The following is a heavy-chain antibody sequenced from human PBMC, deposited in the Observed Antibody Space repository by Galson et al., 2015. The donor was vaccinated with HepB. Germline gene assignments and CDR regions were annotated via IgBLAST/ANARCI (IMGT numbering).Heavy chain of an antibody. CDR2: ISSSSSYI. CDR1: GFTFSSYS. CDR3: ARDTPFTVTTVWFDP. V-gene: IGHV3-21*01. D-gene: IGHD4-17*01. J-gene: IGHJ5*02. Sequence: SLRLSCAASGFTFSSYSMNWVRQAPGKGLEWVSSISSSSSYIYYADSVEGRFTISRDNAKNSLYLQMNSLRAEDTAVYYCARDTPFTVTTVWFDPWGQGTLVTVSS.